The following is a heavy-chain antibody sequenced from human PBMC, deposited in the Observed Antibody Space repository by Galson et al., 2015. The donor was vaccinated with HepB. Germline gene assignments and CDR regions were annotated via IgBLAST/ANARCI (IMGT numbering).Heavy chain of an antibody. V-gene: IGHV1-69*13. Sequence: SVKVSCKASGGTFSNYAISWVRQAPGQGPEWMGVIIPSFGTTKYAQKFQGRVTFTADESTSTAYTELSSLRLDDTAVYYCARDSDDIALVPGSIDYYNFGMDVWGQGTTVIVS. CDR1: GGTFSNYA. CDR3: ARDSDDIALVPGSIDYYNFGMDV. J-gene: IGHJ6*02. CDR2: IIPSFGTT. D-gene: IGHD2-8*02.